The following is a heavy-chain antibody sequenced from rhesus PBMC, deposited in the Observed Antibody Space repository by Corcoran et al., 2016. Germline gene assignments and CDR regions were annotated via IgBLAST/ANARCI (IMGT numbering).Heavy chain of an antibody. V-gene: IGHV4-165*02. Sequence: QVQLQESGPGLVKPSETLSLTCAVSGGSISGYYWNWNRLFPGNGLEWIGYIGGSSGRTHYNPSLKRRVTISTDTSKNQFSLKLSSVTAADTAVYYCVRKGNGLDSWGQGVFVTVSS. CDR2: IGGSSGRT. CDR1: GGSISGYY. CDR3: VRKGNGLDS. J-gene: IGHJ6*01. D-gene: IGHD5-42*01.